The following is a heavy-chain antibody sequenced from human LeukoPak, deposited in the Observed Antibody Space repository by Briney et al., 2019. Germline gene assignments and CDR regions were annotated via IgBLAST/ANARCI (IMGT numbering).Heavy chain of an antibody. Sequence: PSETLSLTCTVSGGSISSYYWSWIRQPPGKGLEWIGYIYYSGSTNYNPSLKSRVTISVDTSKNQFSLKLSSVTAADTAVYYCARDVKAVNRDWGQGTLVTVSS. J-gene: IGHJ4*02. CDR2: IYYSGST. CDR1: GGSISSYY. V-gene: IGHV4-59*01. D-gene: IGHD3-10*01. CDR3: ARDVKAVNRD.